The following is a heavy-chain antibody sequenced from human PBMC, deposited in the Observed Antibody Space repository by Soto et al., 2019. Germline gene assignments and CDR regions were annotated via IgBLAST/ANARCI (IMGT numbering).Heavy chain of an antibody. CDR3: AREDCSSTSCPTEEVDYYYYYGMDV. CDR2: ISYDGSNK. Sequence: GGSLRLSCAASGFTFSSYAMHWVRQAPGKGLEWVAVISYDGSNKYYADSVKGRFTISRDNPKNTLYLQMNSLRAEDTAVYYCAREDCSSTSCPTEEVDYYYYYGMDVWGQGTTVTASS. V-gene: IGHV3-30-3*01. J-gene: IGHJ6*02. D-gene: IGHD2-2*01. CDR1: GFTFSSYA.